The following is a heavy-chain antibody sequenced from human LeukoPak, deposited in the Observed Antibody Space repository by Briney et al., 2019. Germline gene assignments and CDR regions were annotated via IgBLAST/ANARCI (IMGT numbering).Heavy chain of an antibody. D-gene: IGHD2-2*01. J-gene: IGHJ3*02. CDR1: GYTFTSYG. Sequence: ASVKVSCKASGYTFTSYGISWVRQAPGQGLEWMGWISAYNGNTNYAQKLQGRVTMTTDTSTSTAYMELRSLRSDDTAVYYCARDARPAYCSSTSCVIDAFDIWGQGTMVTVSS. CDR2: ISAYNGNT. CDR3: ARDARPAYCSSTSCVIDAFDI. V-gene: IGHV1-18*01.